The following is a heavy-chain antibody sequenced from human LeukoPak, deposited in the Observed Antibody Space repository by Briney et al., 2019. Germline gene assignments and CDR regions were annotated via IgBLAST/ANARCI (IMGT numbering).Heavy chain of an antibody. V-gene: IGHV4-59*08. CDR2: IYYSGST. CDR3: ARLTYYYDSSGYYPAYYFDY. CDR1: GGSISSYY. J-gene: IGHJ4*02. D-gene: IGHD3-22*01. Sequence: PSETLSLTCTASGGSISSYYWSWIRQPPGKGLEWIGYIYYSGSTNYNPSLKSRVTISVDTSKNQFSLKLSSVTAADTAVYYCARLTYYYDSSGYYPAYYFDYWGQGTLVTVSS.